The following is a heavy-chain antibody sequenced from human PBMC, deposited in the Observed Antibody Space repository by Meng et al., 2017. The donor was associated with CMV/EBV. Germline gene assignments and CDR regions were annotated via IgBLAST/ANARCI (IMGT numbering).Heavy chain of an antibody. J-gene: IGHJ4*02. Sequence: SETLSLTCAVYGGSFSGYYWSWIRQPPGKGLEWIGEINHSGSTNYNPSLKSRVTISVDTSKNQFSQKLSSVTAADTAVYYCASLPNTAMVSWLDYWGQGTLVTVSS. CDR1: GGSFSGYY. D-gene: IGHD5-18*01. V-gene: IGHV4-34*01. CDR3: ASLPNTAMVSWLDY. CDR2: INHSGST.